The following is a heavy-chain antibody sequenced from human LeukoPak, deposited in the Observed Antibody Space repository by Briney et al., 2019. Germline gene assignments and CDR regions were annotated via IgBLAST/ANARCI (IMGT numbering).Heavy chain of an antibody. J-gene: IGHJ5*02. CDR1: GFAFSTYA. CDR3: ARLRSKYWFDP. CDR2: ISYDGNTK. D-gene: IGHD4-11*01. Sequence: PGGSPRLSCAASGFAFSTYAMHWVRQAPGKGLEWVAAISYDGNTKYYADSVKGRFTISRDNAKNSLYLQMNSLRADDTAVYYCARLRSKYWFDPWGQGTLVTVSS. V-gene: IGHV3-30-3*01.